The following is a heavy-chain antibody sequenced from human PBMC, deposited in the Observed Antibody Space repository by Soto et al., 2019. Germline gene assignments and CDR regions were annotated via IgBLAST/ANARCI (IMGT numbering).Heavy chain of an antibody. Sequence: EVQLVESGGGLIQPGGSLRLSCAASGFPVSSHYMNWVRQAPGKGLEWVSVIYSGGSTYYADSVKGRISISRDNSKNTLYLQMNSLRAEDTAVYYCAKERGGYFDYWGQGTLVTVSS. CDR1: GFPVSSHY. D-gene: IGHD3-16*01. J-gene: IGHJ4*02. CDR3: AKERGGYFDY. CDR2: IYSGGST. V-gene: IGHV3-53*01.